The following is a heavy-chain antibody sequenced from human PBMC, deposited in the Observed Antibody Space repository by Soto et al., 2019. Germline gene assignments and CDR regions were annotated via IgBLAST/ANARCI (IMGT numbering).Heavy chain of an antibody. J-gene: IGHJ6*03. CDR2: MNPNSGNT. V-gene: IGHV1-8*01. D-gene: IGHD6-6*01. Sequence: ASVKVSCKASGYTFTSYDINWVRQATGQGLEWMGWMNPNSGNTGYAQKFQGRVTMTRNTSISTAYMELSSLRSEDTAVYYCARGGVEYSSSPADHYYYYYYMDVWGKGTTVTVSS. CDR1: GYTFTSYD. CDR3: ARGGVEYSSSPADHYYYYYYMDV.